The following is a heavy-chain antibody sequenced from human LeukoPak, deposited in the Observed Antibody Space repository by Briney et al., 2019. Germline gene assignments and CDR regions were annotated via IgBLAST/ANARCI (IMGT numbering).Heavy chain of an antibody. J-gene: IGHJ4*02. V-gene: IGHV1-69*13. CDR2: IIPIFGTA. Sequence: ASVKVSCMASGGTFSSYAISWVRQAPGQGLEWMGGIIPIFGTANYAQKFQGRVTITADESTSTAYMELSSLRSEDTAVYYCARVVRGWSGYYSPFDYWGQGTLVTVSS. CDR3: ARVVRGWSGYYSPFDY. CDR1: GGTFSSYA. D-gene: IGHD3-3*01.